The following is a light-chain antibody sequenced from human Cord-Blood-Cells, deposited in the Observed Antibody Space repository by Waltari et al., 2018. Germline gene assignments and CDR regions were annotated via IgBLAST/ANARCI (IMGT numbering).Light chain of an antibody. J-gene: IGKJ4*01. CDR2: AAS. CDR1: QSLLHSNGYNY. Sequence: MTQSPLSLPVTPGEPASISCRSSQSLLHSNGYNYLDWYLQKPGKAPKLLIYAASSLQSGVPSMFSGSGSGTDFTLTISSLQPEDFATYYCQQSYSTPPTFGGGTKVEIK. V-gene: IGKV1-39*01. CDR3: QQSYSTPPT.